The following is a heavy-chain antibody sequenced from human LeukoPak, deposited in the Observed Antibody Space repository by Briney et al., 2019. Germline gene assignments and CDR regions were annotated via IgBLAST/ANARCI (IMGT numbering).Heavy chain of an antibody. D-gene: IGHD3-10*01. V-gene: IGHV4-34*01. CDR2: INHSGST. CDR1: GGSFSGYY. Sequence: SETLSLTCAAYGGSFSGYYWSWIRQPPGKGLEWIGEINHSGSTNYNPSLKSRVTISVDTSKNQFSLKLSSVTAADTAVYYCARGRDTMVRGVIISVFHTRPYGMDVWGQGTTVTVSS. J-gene: IGHJ6*02. CDR3: ARGRDTMVRGVIISVFHTRPYGMDV.